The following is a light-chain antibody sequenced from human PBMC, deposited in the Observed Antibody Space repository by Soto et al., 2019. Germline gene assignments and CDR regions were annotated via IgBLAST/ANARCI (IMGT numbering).Light chain of an antibody. V-gene: IGLV1-44*01. CDR3: AAWDDSLNGL. J-gene: IGLJ2*01. Sequence: QAVVTQPPSASGTPGQRVTISCSGTSSNIGSNTVNWYQQVPGTAPKLLIYSNNQRPSGVPDRFSGSKSGTSASLAISGLHFEDEADYYCAAWDDSLNGLFGGGTKVTVL. CDR2: SNN. CDR1: SSNIGSNT.